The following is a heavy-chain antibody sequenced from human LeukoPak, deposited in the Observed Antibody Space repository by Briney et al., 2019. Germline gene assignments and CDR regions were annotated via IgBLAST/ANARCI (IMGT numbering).Heavy chain of an antibody. V-gene: IGHV1-2*06. Sequence: ASVKVSCKASGYTFTGYYMHRVRQAPGQGLEWMGRINPNSGGTNYAQKFQGRVTMTRDTSISTAYMELSRLRSDDTAVYYCARKGLATSVPFDYWGQGTLVTVSS. D-gene: IGHD5-24*01. CDR3: ARKGLATSVPFDY. CDR1: GYTFTGYY. CDR2: INPNSGGT. J-gene: IGHJ4*02.